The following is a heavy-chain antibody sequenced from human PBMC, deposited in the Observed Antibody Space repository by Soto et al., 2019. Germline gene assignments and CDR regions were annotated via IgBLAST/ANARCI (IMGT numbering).Heavy chain of an antibody. Sequence: ASLNVYCKASVDTFSIYAISWGGQGPGQGLEGMGGIITIFGTTNYEQKFQGRVKITADESTSTAYMELSSLRSEDTAVYYCARGSRVRGVIITPYYYYGMDVWGQGTTVTVSS. CDR3: ARGSRVRGVIITPYYYYGMDV. D-gene: IGHD3-10*01. CDR1: VDTFSIYA. CDR2: IITIFGTT. V-gene: IGHV1-69*13. J-gene: IGHJ6*02.